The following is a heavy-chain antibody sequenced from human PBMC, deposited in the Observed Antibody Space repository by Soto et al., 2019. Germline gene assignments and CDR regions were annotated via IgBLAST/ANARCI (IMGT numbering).Heavy chain of an antibody. CDR2: MNPNNGNT. CDR1: GYTFTTYD. Sequence: QVQLVQSGAEVKKPGASVKVSCEASGYTFTTYDINWVRQATGQGLEWMGWMNPNNGNTGYVQKFQGRVTMTRNTPTSTAYMELSNLRSDDTAVYYCVRGGRERWEQVEGGYWGQGTLVTVSS. D-gene: IGHD1-1*01. V-gene: IGHV1-8*01. J-gene: IGHJ4*02. CDR3: VRGGRERWEQVEGGY.